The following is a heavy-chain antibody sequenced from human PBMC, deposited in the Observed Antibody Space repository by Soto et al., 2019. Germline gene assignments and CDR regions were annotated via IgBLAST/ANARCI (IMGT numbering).Heavy chain of an antibody. CDR1: GFTFSSYG. Sequence: GGSLRLSCAASGFTFSSYGMHWFRQTPGKGLEWVAVIWYDGSNKYYADSVKGRFTISRDNSKNTLYLQMNSLRAEDTAVYYRAGSGSSPYYYYYGMDVWGQGTTVTVSS. V-gene: IGHV3-33*01. J-gene: IGHJ6*02. D-gene: IGHD3-10*01. CDR2: IWYDGSNK. CDR3: AGSGSSPYYYYYGMDV.